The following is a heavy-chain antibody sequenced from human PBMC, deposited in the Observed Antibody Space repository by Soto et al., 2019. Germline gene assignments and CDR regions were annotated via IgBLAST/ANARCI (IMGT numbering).Heavy chain of an antibody. J-gene: IGHJ4*02. CDR3: ASNFGVVINPHFDY. V-gene: IGHV1-69*13. CDR2: IIPIFGTA. Sequence: GASVKVSCKASGGTFSGYAISWVRQAPGQGLEWMGGIIPIFGTANYAQKFQGRVTITADESTSTAYMELSSLRSEDTAVYYCASNFGVVINPHFDYWGQGTLVTVSS. D-gene: IGHD3-3*01. CDR1: GGTFSGYA.